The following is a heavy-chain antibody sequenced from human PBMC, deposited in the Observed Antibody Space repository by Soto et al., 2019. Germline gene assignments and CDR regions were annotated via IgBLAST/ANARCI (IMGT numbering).Heavy chain of an antibody. CDR1: GFTFSSYA. V-gene: IGHV3-23*01. Sequence: PGGSLRLSCAASGFTFSSYAMSWVRQAPGKGLEWVSAISGSGGSTYYADSVKGRFTISRDNSKNTLYLQMNSLRAEDTAVYYCAKGALYGGAAAGTSNWFDPWGQGTLVTVSS. CDR2: ISGSGGST. D-gene: IGHD6-13*01. J-gene: IGHJ5*02. CDR3: AKGALYGGAAAGTSNWFDP.